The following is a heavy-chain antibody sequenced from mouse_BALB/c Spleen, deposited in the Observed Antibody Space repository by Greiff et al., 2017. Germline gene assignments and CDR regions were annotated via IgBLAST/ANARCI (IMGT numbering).Heavy chain of an antibody. V-gene: IGHV1-87*01. D-gene: IGHD2-4*01. J-gene: IGHJ4*01. CDR2: IYPGDGDT. CDR1: GYTFTSYW. Sequence: SGAELARPGASVKLSCKASGYTFTSYWMQWVKQRPGQGLEWIGAIYPGDGDTRYTQKFKGKATLTADKSSSTAYMQLSSLASEDSAVYYCARSGLRRNAMDYWGQGTSVTVSS. CDR3: ARSGLRRNAMDY.